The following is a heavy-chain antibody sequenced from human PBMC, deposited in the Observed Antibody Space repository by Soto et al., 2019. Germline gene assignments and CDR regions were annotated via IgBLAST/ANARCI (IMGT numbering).Heavy chain of an antibody. CDR3: ARTIPAYYYYYYMDV. D-gene: IGHD2-21*01. V-gene: IGHV4-59*01. J-gene: IGHJ6*03. CDR1: VGSISSYY. Sequence: PSETLSLTCTVSVGSISSYYWSWIRQPPGKGLEWIGYIYYSGSTNYNPSLKSRVTISVDTSKNQFSLKLSSVTAADTAVYYCARTIPAYYYYYYMDVWGKGTTVTVSS. CDR2: IYYSGST.